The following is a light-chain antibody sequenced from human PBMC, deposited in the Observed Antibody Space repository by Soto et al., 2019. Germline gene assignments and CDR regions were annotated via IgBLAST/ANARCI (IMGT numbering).Light chain of an antibody. CDR2: EVS. CDR3: SSKTSSSSPLV. Sequence: QSALTQPASVSGSPGQSITISCTGSTSDVGAYNYVSWYKHHPGQAPQLMIYEVSNRPSGVSNRFSGSKSGNTASLTISGLQADDEGDYYCSSKTSSSSPLVFGTGTKVTVL. J-gene: IGLJ1*01. V-gene: IGLV2-14*01. CDR1: TSDVGAYNY.